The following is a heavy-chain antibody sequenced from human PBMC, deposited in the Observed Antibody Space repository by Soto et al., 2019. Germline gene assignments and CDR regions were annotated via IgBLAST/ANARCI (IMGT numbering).Heavy chain of an antibody. J-gene: IGHJ4*02. CDR2: MNPNSGNT. V-gene: IGHV1-8*01. D-gene: IGHD3-10*01. Sequence: QVQLVQSGAEVKKPGASVKVSCKASGYTFTSYDINWVRQATGQGLEWMGWMNPNSGNTGYAQTFQGRVTMTRNTAISTAYMELSSLRSEDTAVYYCAITHLRFGEHHYWGQGTLVTVSS. CDR3: AITHLRFGEHHY. CDR1: GYTFTSYD.